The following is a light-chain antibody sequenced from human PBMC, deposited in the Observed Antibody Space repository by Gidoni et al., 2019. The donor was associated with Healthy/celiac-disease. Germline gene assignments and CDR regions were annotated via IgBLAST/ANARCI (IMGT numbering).Light chain of an antibody. CDR2: AAS. CDR1: QGISSY. J-gene: IGKJ1*01. V-gene: IGKV1-9*01. Sequence: IQLTQSPSSLSASVGDRVTITCRASQGISSYLAWYQQKPGKAPKLLRYAASTLQSGVPSRFSGSGSGTDFTLTISSLQPEDFATYYCQQLETFGQGTKVEIK. CDR3: QQLET.